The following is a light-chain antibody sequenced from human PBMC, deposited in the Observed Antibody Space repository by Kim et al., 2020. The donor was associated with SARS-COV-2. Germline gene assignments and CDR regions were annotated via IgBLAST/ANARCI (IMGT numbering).Light chain of an antibody. V-gene: IGKV1-12*01. CDR2: AAS. CDR3: QQANSLPLT. Sequence: DFQMTQSPSSVSAFVGDRVTITCRASHDINTWVAWYQQKPGKAPKLLIYAASTLQSGVPSRFSGSGSGTDFTLTISNVQPEDFATYFCQQANSLPLTFGGGTKVDIK. J-gene: IGKJ4*01. CDR1: HDINTW.